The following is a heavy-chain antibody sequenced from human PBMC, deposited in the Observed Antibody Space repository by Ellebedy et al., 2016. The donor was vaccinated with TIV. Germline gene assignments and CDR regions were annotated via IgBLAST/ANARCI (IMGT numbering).Heavy chain of an antibody. CDR2: ISGSGYST. V-gene: IGHV3-23*01. D-gene: IGHD6-13*01. CDR3: ARGRGSGWYLYPVDY. Sequence: PGGSLRLSCAASGFTFSSYAMSWVRQAPGKGLEWVSAISGSGYSTYYADSVKGRFTISRDNSKDTLYLQMNSLRVEDTAVYYCARGRGSGWYLYPVDYWGHGTQVTVSS. CDR1: GFTFSSYA. J-gene: IGHJ4*01.